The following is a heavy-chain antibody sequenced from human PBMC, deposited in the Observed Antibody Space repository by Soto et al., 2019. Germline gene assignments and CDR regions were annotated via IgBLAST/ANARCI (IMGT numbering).Heavy chain of an antibody. CDR3: AKDRTHQTTVTTWFDY. CDR1: GFTFSSYA. Sequence: EVQLLESGGGLVQPGGSLRLSCAASGFTFSSYAMSWVRQAPGKGLEWVSAISGSGGSTYYADSVKGRFTISRDNSKNTLYLQMNSLRAEDTAVYYCAKDRTHQTTVTTWFDYWGQGTLVTVSS. V-gene: IGHV3-23*01. CDR2: ISGSGGST. D-gene: IGHD4-17*01. J-gene: IGHJ4*02.